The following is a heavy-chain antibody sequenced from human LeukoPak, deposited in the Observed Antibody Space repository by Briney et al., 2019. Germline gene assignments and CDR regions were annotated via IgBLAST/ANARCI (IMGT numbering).Heavy chain of an antibody. V-gene: IGHV3-48*03. Sequence: GGSLRLSCAASGYTFSSYEMNWVRQAPGKGLEWLSYISYTGSNKYYADSVKGRFTISRDNAKNSLYLQMNSLRAEDTAVYFCARVFVGENFDYWGQGTLVTVSS. CDR2: ISYTGSNK. CDR1: GYTFSSYE. J-gene: IGHJ4*02. CDR3: ARVFVGENFDY. D-gene: IGHD3-10*02.